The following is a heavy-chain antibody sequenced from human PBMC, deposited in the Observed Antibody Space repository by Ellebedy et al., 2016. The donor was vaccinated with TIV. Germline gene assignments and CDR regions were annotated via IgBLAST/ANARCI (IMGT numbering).Heavy chain of an antibody. D-gene: IGHD2-8*02. J-gene: IGHJ4*02. V-gene: IGHV3-33*01. Sequence: GESLKISCAASGFTFSRSGMHWVRQAPGKGLEWVAIIWLDGSKEYYADSVKGRFTISRDNSKNTLYMQMNSLRADDTDVYYCARDKNTGYIDYWGQGALVTVSS. CDR2: IWLDGSKE. CDR3: ARDKNTGYIDY. CDR1: GFTFSRSG.